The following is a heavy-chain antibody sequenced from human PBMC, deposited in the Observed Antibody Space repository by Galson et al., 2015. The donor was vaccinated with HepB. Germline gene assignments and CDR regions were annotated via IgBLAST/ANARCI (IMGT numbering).Heavy chain of an antibody. CDR2: ISSSGSTI. J-gene: IGHJ4*02. CDR3: ARAGEYDILTGYYSPMDY. D-gene: IGHD3-9*01. V-gene: IGHV3-11*01. CDR1: RFSFSDYY. Sequence: SLRLSCAASRFSFSDYYMSWIRQAPGKGLEWASYISSSGSTIYYADSVKGRFTISRDNAKNSLYLQMNSLRAEDTAVYYCARAGEYDILTGYYSPMDYWGQGTLVTVSS.